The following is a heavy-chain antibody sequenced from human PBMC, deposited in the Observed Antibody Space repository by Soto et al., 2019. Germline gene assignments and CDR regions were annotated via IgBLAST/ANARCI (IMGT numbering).Heavy chain of an antibody. J-gene: IGHJ5*02. CDR3: ARDISVHWFDP. CDR2: ISSSSSYI. D-gene: IGHD6-6*01. CDR1: GFTFSSYS. Sequence: GGSLRLSCAASGFTFSSYSMNWVRQAPGKGLEWVSSISSSSSYIYYADSVKGRFTISRDNAKNSLYLQMNSLRAEDTAVYYCARDISVHWFDPWGQGTLVTVSS. V-gene: IGHV3-21*01.